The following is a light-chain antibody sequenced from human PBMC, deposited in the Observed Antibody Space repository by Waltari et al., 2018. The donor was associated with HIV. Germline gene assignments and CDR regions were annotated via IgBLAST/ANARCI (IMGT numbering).Light chain of an antibody. CDR3: AAWDDSLNGWV. Sequence: QSVLTQPPSASGTPGQRVTISCSGSSSNIGSNPVNWYQQLPGTAPRLLIHSNNPRPSGVPDLFSGSRSGTSASLAISGRQSEDEADYYCAAWDDSLNGWVFGGGTKLTVL. CDR1: SSNIGSNP. J-gene: IGLJ3*02. V-gene: IGLV1-44*01. CDR2: SNN.